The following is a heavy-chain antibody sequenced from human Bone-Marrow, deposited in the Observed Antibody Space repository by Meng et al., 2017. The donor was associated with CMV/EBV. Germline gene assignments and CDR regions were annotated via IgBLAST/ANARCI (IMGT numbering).Heavy chain of an antibody. D-gene: IGHD4-11*01. CDR2: ISWNSGSI. V-gene: IGHV3-9*01. Sequence: SLKISCAASGFTFDDYAMHWVRQVPGKGREWVSGISWNSGSIGYADSVKGRFTSSRDNAKNSLYLQMNSLRAEDTAVYYCARDYSYDYWGQGTLVTVSS. J-gene: IGHJ4*02. CDR3: ARDYSYDY. CDR1: GFTFDDYA.